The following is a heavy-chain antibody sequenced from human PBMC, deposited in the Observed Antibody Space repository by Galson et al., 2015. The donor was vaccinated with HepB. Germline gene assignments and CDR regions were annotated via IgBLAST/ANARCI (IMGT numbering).Heavy chain of an antibody. CDR2: IYYSGST. V-gene: IGHV4-39*07. D-gene: IGHD5-12*01. Sequence: GSISSSSYYWGWIRQPPGKGLEWIGSIYYSGSTYYNPSLKSRVTISVDTSKNQFSLKLSSVTAADTAVYYCARDRDIVATMFFDYWGQGTLVTVSS. CDR3: ARDRDIVATMFFDY. J-gene: IGHJ4*02. CDR1: GSISSSSYY.